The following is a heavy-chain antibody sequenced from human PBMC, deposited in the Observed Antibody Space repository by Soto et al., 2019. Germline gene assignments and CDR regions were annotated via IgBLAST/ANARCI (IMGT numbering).Heavy chain of an antibody. CDR1: GYTLTELS. Sequence: QVQLVQSGAEVKKPGASVKVSCKVSGYTLTELSMHWVRQAPGKGLEWMGGFDPEDGETIYAQKFQGRVTMTEDTSTDTAYMELSSLRSEDTAVYYCATAQYGDYSSGYYYGMDVWGQGTTVTVSS. J-gene: IGHJ6*02. CDR3: ATAQYGDYSSGYYYGMDV. V-gene: IGHV1-24*01. D-gene: IGHD4-17*01. CDR2: FDPEDGET.